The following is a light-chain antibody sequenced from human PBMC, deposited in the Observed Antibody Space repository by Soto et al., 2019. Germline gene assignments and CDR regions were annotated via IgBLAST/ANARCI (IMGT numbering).Light chain of an antibody. CDR2: DVT. CDR3: CSHAGRGSVL. V-gene: IGLV2-23*02. J-gene: IGLJ2*01. Sequence: QSALAQPASVSGSPGQSITISCTGTSSDIGRYNLVSWYQQYPGEAPKLVIYDVTKRPSGVSDRFSASKSGNTASLTISGLQAEDEAYYYCCSHAGRGSVLFGGGTKLTVL. CDR1: SSDIGRYNL.